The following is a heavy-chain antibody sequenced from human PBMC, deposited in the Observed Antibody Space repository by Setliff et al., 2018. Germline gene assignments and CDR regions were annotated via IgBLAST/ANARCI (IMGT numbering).Heavy chain of an antibody. CDR3: ARGRDFWSGYLVY. J-gene: IGHJ4*02. V-gene: IGHV1-2*02. CDR1: GGTFINYA. CDR2: INPSSGGT. Sequence: ASVKVSCKASGGTFINYAISWVRQAPGQGLEWMGGINPSSGGTDDAQNFLGRVTMTRDTAISTAYMELSRLRSDDTAVYYCARGRDFWSGYLVYWGQGTLVTVSS. D-gene: IGHD3-3*01.